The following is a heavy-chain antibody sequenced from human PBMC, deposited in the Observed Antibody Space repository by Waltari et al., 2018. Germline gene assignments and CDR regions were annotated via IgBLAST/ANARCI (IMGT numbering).Heavy chain of an antibody. CDR3: ARGGLTMLRGLLARNYVDP. J-gene: IGHJ5*02. D-gene: IGHD3-10*01. V-gene: IGHV4-34*02. CDR1: GGSFSAYY. Sequence: QVQLQQWGAGLLKPSETLSLTCAVSGGSFSAYYWSWIRQPPGKGLEWIGEINDSGSSNHSPPLESGVNISVDKSKNQFSLNLGSVTAADTAVYYCARGGLTMLRGLLARNYVDPWGPGTLVTVSS. CDR2: INDSGSS.